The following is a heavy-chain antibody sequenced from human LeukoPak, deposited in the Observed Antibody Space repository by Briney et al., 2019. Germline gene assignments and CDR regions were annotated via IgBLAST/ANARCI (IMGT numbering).Heavy chain of an antibody. V-gene: IGHV3-11*04. CDR3: ASHLNYDFWSGFDS. J-gene: IGHJ4*02. D-gene: IGHD3-3*01. CDR1: GFTFSDYS. Sequence: GGSLRLSCAASGFTFSDYSMSWIRQAPGRGLEWVSYISSEGSTIFYADSVTGRFTISRDNAQNSLYLQMDSLRADDTAVYYCASHLNYDFWSGFDSWGQGILVSISS. CDR2: ISSEGSTI.